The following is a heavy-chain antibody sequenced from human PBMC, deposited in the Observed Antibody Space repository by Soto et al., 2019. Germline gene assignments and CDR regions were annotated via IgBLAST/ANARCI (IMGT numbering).Heavy chain of an antibody. CDR1: GLSITDSEMG. J-gene: IGHJ5*02. V-gene: IGHV2-26*01. CDR2: IDSSGEK. CDR3: ARRHLAVAVSPWFDP. Sequence: QVTLKESGPVLVKPTEPLTLICTVSGLSITDSEMGVSWIRQPPGQPLEWLAHIDSSGEKSYRTFLKSRLAISKDPSKSQIVLTMTNMDPADPATYYCARRHLAVAVSPWFDPWGQGIPVTVSS. D-gene: IGHD6-19*01.